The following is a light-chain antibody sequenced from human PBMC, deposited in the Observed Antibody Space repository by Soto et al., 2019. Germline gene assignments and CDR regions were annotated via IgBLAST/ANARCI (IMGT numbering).Light chain of an antibody. CDR3: QQYGSSSIT. J-gene: IGKJ5*01. CDR1: QSVSSSY. Sequence: VLTSRPASLTDSPDARLTIAPRASQSVSSSYLAWYQQTTGQAPRLIIYGASSRATGIPDRVRGSGYGTDVTLTISRLEPEDVAVYYGQQYGSSSITFGQGTRLEIK. CDR2: GAS. V-gene: IGKV3-20*01.